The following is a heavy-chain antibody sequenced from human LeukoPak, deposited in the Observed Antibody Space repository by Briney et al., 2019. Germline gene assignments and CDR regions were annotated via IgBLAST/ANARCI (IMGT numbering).Heavy chain of an antibody. CDR1: GFTFSSYS. V-gene: IGHV3-30*03. D-gene: IGHD5-24*01. CDR2: ISYDGSNK. Sequence: GGSLRLSCAASGFTFSSYSMNWVRQAPGKGLEWVAVISYDGSNKYYADSVKGRFTISRDNSKNTLYLQMNSLRAEDTAVYYCARAGRDGYNSDYWGQGTLVTVSS. J-gene: IGHJ4*02. CDR3: ARAGRDGYNSDY.